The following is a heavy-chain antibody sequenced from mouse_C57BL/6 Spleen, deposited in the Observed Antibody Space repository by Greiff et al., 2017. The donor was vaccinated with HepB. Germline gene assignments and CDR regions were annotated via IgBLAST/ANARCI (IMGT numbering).Heavy chain of an antibody. V-gene: IGHV1-69*01. Sequence: QVQLKQPGAELVMPGASVKLSCKASGYTFTSYWMHWVKQRPGQGLEWIGEIDPSDSYTNYNQKFKGKSTLTVDKSSSTAYMQLSSLTSEDSAVYYCARKRDYDGYFDVWGTGTTVTVSS. CDR1: GYTFTSYW. CDR2: IDPSDSYT. J-gene: IGHJ1*03. D-gene: IGHD2-4*01. CDR3: ARKRDYDGYFDV.